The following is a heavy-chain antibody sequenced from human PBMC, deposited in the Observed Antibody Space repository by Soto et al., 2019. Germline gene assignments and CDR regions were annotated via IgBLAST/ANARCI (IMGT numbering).Heavy chain of an antibody. Sequence: GGSLRLSCAASGFTFSSYWMHWVRQAPGEELVWVSRINSDGSSTSYADSVKGRFTISRDNAKNTLYLQMNSLRAEDTAVYYCARDGDFWSGYYPPHWFDPWGPGTLVTVSS. CDR2: INSDGSST. J-gene: IGHJ5*02. CDR3: ARDGDFWSGYYPPHWFDP. CDR1: GFTFSSYW. V-gene: IGHV3-74*01. D-gene: IGHD3-3*01.